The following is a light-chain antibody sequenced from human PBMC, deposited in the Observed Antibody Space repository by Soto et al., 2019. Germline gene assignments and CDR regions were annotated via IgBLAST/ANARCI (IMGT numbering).Light chain of an antibody. Sequence: EIVLTQSPATLSLSPGERATLSCRASQSVSSYLAWYHQRPGQTPSLLIYGASTRATGIPDRFSGSGSGTHFTLTISRLEPGDFAVYYCQHYGGTPFTFGQGTKVDIK. J-gene: IGKJ3*01. CDR1: QSVSSY. CDR2: GAS. CDR3: QHYGGTPFT. V-gene: IGKV3-20*01.